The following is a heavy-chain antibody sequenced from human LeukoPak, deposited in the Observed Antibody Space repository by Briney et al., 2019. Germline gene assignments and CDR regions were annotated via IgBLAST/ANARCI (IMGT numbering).Heavy chain of an antibody. CDR2: LNSDGSST. D-gene: IGHD3-22*01. V-gene: IGHV3-74*01. Sequence: GGSLRLSCAASGFTFSTYWMHWVRQTPGKGLLWVSRLNSDGSSTRYADSVKGRFTISRDNAKNTLYLQMNSLRAEDTAVYYCAREDYYDSNAYSPNDAFDVWGQGTMVTVSS. CDR3: AREDYYDSNAYSPNDAFDV. J-gene: IGHJ3*01. CDR1: GFTFSTYW.